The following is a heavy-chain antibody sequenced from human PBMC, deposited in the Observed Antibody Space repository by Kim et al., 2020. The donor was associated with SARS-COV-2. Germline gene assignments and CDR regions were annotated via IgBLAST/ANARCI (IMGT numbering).Heavy chain of an antibody. Sequence: ASVKVSCKASGYTFTSYYMHWVRQAPGQGLEWMGIINPSVGSTSYAQKFQGRVTMTGDTSTSTAYMELSSLRSEDTAVYYCARSRGDYYGSGSYGAFDIWGQGTMVTVSS. CDR3: ARSRGDYYGSGSYGAFDI. CDR2: INPSVGST. V-gene: IGHV1-46*01. J-gene: IGHJ3*02. CDR1: GYTFTSYY. D-gene: IGHD3-10*01.